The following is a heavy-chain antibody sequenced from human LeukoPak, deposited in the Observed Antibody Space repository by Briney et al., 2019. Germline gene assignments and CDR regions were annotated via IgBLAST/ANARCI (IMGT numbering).Heavy chain of an antibody. J-gene: IGHJ5*02. Sequence: GGSLRLSCAASGFTFSNYAMTWVRQAPGKGLEWVSALSASGGTTYYADSVKGRFTTSRDNSKNTLCLQMNSLRAEDTAVYYCAKLPREYCSSTSCPNWFDTWGQGTLVTVSS. CDR1: GFTFSNYA. CDR3: AKLPREYCSSTSCPNWFDT. D-gene: IGHD2-2*01. CDR2: LSASGGTT. V-gene: IGHV3-23*01.